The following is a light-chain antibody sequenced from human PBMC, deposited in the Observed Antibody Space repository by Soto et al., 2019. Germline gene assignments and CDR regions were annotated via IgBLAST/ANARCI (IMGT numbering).Light chain of an antibody. CDR3: CSYVGGDTYLI. Sequence: QSALTQPAFVSGSPGQSITISCTGTSSDVGGYILVSWYQQEPGKAPKLMIYEGSKPPSGVPNRFSGAKSGNTASLTISGLQDEDEAHYYCCSYVGGDTYLIFGGGTKLTVL. CDR2: EGS. V-gene: IGLV2-23*01. CDR1: SSDVGGYIL. J-gene: IGLJ2*01.